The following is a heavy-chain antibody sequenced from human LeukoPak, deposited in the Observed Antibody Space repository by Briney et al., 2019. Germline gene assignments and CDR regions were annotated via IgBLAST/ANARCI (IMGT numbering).Heavy chain of an antibody. D-gene: IGHD4-17*01. CDR3: TRQSGTVTPIDY. Sequence: SETLSLTCGVSSGSLSGYSWGWIRQPPGKGLEWVGEISHSGITNYNASLKSRVTISLKKSESQFSRTLSSVTAADTAVYYCTRQSGTVTPIDYWSKGTLVTVSS. J-gene: IGHJ4*02. CDR1: SGSLSGYS. CDR2: ISHSGIT. V-gene: IGHV4-34*01.